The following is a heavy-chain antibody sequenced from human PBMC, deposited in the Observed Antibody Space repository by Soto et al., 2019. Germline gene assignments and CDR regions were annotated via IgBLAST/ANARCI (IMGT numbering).Heavy chain of an antibody. CDR1: GGTFSRYS. Sequence: QVQLVQSGAEVKKPGSSVKVSCKASGGTFSRYSITWVRQAPGHGLEWIGRIIPIFGIASYAQKFQGRVTITADESTSTAYMELSSLGPDDTAVYYCAREDRDRETGLVPAAIDGMDVWGQGTTVTVSS. D-gene: IGHD2-2*01. CDR2: IIPIFGIA. V-gene: IGHV1-69*08. J-gene: IGHJ6*02. CDR3: AREDRDRETGLVPAAIDGMDV.